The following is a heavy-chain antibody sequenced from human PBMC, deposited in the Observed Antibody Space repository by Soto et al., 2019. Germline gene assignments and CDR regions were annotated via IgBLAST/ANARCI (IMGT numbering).Heavy chain of an antibody. CDR2: IIPIFGTA. Sequence: QVQLVQSGAEVKKPGSSVKVSCKASGGTFSSYAISWVRQAPGQGLEWMGGIIPIFGTANYAQKFQGRVTITADESTSTAYMELGSLRSEDTAVYYCAKTLAEAGTGLDWFDPWGQGTLVTVSS. CDR3: AKTLAEAGTGLDWFDP. V-gene: IGHV1-69*12. J-gene: IGHJ5*02. CDR1: GGTFSSYA. D-gene: IGHD6-13*01.